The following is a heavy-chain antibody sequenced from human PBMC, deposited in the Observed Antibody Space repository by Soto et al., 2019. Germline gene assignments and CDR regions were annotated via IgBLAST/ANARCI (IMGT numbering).Heavy chain of an antibody. J-gene: IGHJ4*02. Sequence: EVQLVESGGGLVQPGGSLRLSCAASGFTFTSYWMHWVRQAPGKGLVWVSRINSDGSSTVYVDSVKGRFSISRDNAKNTLYLQMTSLRAEDTAFYYCARSITGYSYADSWGQGTLVTVYS. CDR2: INSDGSST. D-gene: IGHD5-18*01. CDR1: GFTFTSYW. V-gene: IGHV3-74*01. CDR3: ARSITGYSYADS.